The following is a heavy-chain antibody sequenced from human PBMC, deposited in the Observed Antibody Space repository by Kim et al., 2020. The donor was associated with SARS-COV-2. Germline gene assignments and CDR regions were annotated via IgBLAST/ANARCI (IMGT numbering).Heavy chain of an antibody. CDR2: IGYSVGDT. V-gene: IGHV3-23*01. CDR3: AKRGTFGYSDY. CDR1: GFTFRSFA. Sequence: GGSLRLSCAASGFTFRSFAMTWVRQGPGQGLEWVSAIGYSVGDTYYADSVKGRFTISRDNSLNTLYLEMNSLRADDTAIYYCAKRGTFGYSDYWGRGTLV. D-gene: IGHD1-1*01. J-gene: IGHJ4*02.